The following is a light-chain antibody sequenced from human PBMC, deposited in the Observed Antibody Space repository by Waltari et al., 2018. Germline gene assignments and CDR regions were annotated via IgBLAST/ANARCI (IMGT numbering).Light chain of an antibody. CDR3: QQYDVSPLT. CDR1: QTVRTTY. Sequence: EIVLTQSPGTLSLSPGERATLSCRASQTVRTTYLAWYQQKPGQAPTLLIYGASSRATGIPDMFSGSGYGTDFSLTISSLEPEDFAVYYCQQYDVSPLTFGGGTKVEIK. CDR2: GAS. J-gene: IGKJ4*01. V-gene: IGKV3-20*01.